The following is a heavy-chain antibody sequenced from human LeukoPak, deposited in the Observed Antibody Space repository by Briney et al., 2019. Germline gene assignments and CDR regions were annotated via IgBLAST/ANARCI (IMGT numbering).Heavy chain of an antibody. D-gene: IGHD3-22*01. CDR2: IYHSGST. J-gene: IGHJ4*02. CDR3: ARGDLGLLPLDY. CDR1: GGSISSSKW. V-gene: IGHV4-4*02. Sequence: TLSLTCAVSGGSISSSKWWSWVRQPPGRGLEWIGEIYHSGSTYYNPSLKSRITISLDTSKNQFSLKLSSVTAADTAVYYCARGDLGLLPLDYWGQGTLVTVSS.